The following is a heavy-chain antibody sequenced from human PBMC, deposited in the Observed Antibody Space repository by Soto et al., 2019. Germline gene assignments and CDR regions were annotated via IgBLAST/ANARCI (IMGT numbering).Heavy chain of an antibody. CDR2: MSYDGSRR. CDR3: ARDSMFSGYANWYFDL. CDR1: GFTFSSYV. D-gene: IGHD3-22*01. Sequence: QVQLVESGGGVVQPGRSLRLSCAASGFTFSSYVMHWVRQAPGKGLEWVALMSYDGSRRYYAESVKGRFTISRDNSKNTLFLQMNSLRTDDTAIHYCARDSMFSGYANWYFDLWGRGTLATVSS. V-gene: IGHV3-30-3*01. J-gene: IGHJ2*01.